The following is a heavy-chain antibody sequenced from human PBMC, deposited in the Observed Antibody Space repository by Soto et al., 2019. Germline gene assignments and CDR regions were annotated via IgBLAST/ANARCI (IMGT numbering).Heavy chain of an antibody. CDR3: ARLVVVPHFSGGSCYSYYYGRDV. J-gene: IGHJ6*02. CDR1: GGSISSSY. Sequence: QVQLQESGPGLVKPSETLSLTCTVSGGSISSSYWSWIRQPPGKGLEWIGYIYYSGSTNDNHSLKSRVTISVATSKNQFSLKRSSVTAADTAVYYCARLVVVPHFSGGSCYSYYYGRDVWGQGTTVTVSS. V-gene: IGHV4-59*01. D-gene: IGHD2-15*01. CDR2: IYYSGST.